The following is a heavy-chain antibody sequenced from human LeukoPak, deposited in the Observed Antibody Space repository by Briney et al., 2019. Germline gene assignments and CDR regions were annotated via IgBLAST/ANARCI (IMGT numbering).Heavy chain of an antibody. Sequence: PSETLSLTCTVSGGSINTYYWSWIRQPAGKGLEWTGRIYSSGNTNYNPSLRSRVTMSVDTSKNQFSLRLSSVTAADTAVYYCARGRREIDYWGQGTLVTVSS. CDR3: ARGRREIDY. V-gene: IGHV4-4*07. CDR2: IYSSGNT. D-gene: IGHD1-26*01. J-gene: IGHJ4*02. CDR1: GGSINTYY.